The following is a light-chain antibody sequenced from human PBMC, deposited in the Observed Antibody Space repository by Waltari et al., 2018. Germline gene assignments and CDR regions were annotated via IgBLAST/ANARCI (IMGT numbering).Light chain of an antibody. V-gene: IGKV3-20*01. CDR2: DVS. CDR1: QSVDRP. J-gene: IGKJ1*01. CDR3: QKYERLPAT. Sequence: EIVLTQSPGTLSLSPGERATLSCRASQSVDRPLVWYQQKPGQAPRLLIYDVSRRATGIPDMFSGSGYGTDFSLTISRLEPEDFAVYYCQKYERLPATFGQGTTVEIK.